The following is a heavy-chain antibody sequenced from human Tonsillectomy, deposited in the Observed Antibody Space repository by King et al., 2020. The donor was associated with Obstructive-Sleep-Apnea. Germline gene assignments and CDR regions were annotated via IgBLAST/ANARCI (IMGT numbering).Heavy chain of an antibody. CDR3: ARGYDISALSFDL. V-gene: IGHV4-31*03. Sequence: QLQESGPGLVKPSQTLSLTCIVSGDSIITGGYYWTWIRQRPGEGLEWIGSIHYSGKAYHNPSLKSRLTIFADTSKNQFSLKLTSVPAADTAMYFCARGYDISALSFDLWGQGTLVTVSS. CDR2: IHYSGKA. J-gene: IGHJ4*02. CDR1: GDSIITGGYY. D-gene: IGHD3-22*01.